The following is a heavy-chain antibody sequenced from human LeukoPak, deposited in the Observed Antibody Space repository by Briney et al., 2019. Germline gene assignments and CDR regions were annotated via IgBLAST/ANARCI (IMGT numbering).Heavy chain of an antibody. CDR1: GLSFSEYW. CDR3: ASAFTYVRLGDH. J-gene: IGHJ4*02. CDR2: SNLDGTTV. D-gene: IGHD3-16*01. V-gene: IGHV3-74*01. Sequence: GGSLRLSCVVSGLSFSEYWMHWVRQAPGKGLLWVARSNLDGTTVDYADSVKGRFTISRDNANNTLFLQMNSLRAEDTAVYYCASAFTYVRLGDHWGQGTLVTDSS.